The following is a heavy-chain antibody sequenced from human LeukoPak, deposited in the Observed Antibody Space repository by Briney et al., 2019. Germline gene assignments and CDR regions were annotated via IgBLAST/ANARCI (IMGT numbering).Heavy chain of an antibody. CDR1: GGSISSGDYY. Sequence: SETQSLTCTVSGGSISSGDYYWSWIRQPPGKGLEWIGYIYYSGSTYYNPSLKSRVTISVDTSKNQFSLKLSSVTAADTAVYYCARGAGSGWYGGGFDYWGQGTLVTVSS. CDR2: IYYSGST. V-gene: IGHV4-30-4*01. J-gene: IGHJ4*02. CDR3: ARGAGSGWYGGGFDY. D-gene: IGHD6-19*01.